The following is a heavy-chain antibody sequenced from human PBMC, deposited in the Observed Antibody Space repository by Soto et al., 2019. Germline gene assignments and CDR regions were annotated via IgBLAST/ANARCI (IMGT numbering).Heavy chain of an antibody. Sequence: QVQLVESGGGVVQPGRSLRLSCAASGFTFSSYAMHWVRQAPGKGLEWVAVISYDGSNKYYADSVKGRFTISRDNSKNTLDLQMNSLRAEDTAVYYCARDPLWGTAMVLWYFDLGGRGTLVTVSS. CDR1: GFTFSSYA. D-gene: IGHD5-18*01. V-gene: IGHV3-30-3*01. CDR3: ARDPLWGTAMVLWYFDL. J-gene: IGHJ2*01. CDR2: ISYDGSNK.